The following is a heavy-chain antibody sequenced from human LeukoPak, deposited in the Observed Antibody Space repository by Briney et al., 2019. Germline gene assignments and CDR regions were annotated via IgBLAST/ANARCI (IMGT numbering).Heavy chain of an antibody. CDR1: GFTFSSYA. CDR2: ISGSGGST. J-gene: IGHJ4*02. CDR3: AKGITIFGVVNPNDY. D-gene: IGHD3-3*01. Sequence: GGSLRLSCAASGFTFSSYAMSWVRQAPGKGLEWVSAISGSGGSTYYADSVKGRFTISRDNSKNTLYLQMNSLRAEATAVYYCAKGITIFGVVNPNDYWGQGTLVTVSS. V-gene: IGHV3-23*01.